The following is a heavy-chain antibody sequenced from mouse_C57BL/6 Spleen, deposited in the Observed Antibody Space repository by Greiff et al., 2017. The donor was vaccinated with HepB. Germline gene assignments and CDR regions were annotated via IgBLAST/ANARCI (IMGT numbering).Heavy chain of an antibody. V-gene: IGHV1-64*01. D-gene: IGHD2-2*01. J-gene: IGHJ2*01. CDR2: IHPNSGST. Sequence: QVQLQQSGAELVKPGASVKLSCKASGYTFTSYWMHWVKQRPGQGLEWIGMIHPNSGSTNYNEKFKSKATLTVDKSSSTAYMQLSSLTSEDSAVYYCARDYYGYRVSDYWGQGTTLTVSS. CDR3: ARDYYGYRVSDY. CDR1: GYTFTSYW.